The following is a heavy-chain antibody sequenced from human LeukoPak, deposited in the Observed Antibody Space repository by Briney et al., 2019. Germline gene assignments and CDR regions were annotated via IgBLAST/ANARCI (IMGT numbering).Heavy chain of an antibody. CDR3: ARADGYSSWRYYYGMDV. D-gene: IGHD5-18*01. CDR1: GFTFSDYY. CDR2: ISSSGNTV. Sequence: PGGSLRLSCAASGFTFSDYYMSWIRQAPGKGLEWVSYISSSGNTVYYADSVKGRFTISRDNAKNSLYLQMNSLRAEDTAVYYCARADGYSSWRYYYGMDVWGQGTTVTVSS. V-gene: IGHV3-11*01. J-gene: IGHJ6*02.